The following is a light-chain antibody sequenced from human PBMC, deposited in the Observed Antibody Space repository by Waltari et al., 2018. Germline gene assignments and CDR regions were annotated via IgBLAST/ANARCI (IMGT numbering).Light chain of an antibody. Sequence: QSALTQPASVSGSPGQSITIPSPGSSSDVGRNNFVPWYPQLPGKAPKLMIYEGSKRPSGVSDRFSGSKSGNTASLTISGLQAEDEADYYCCSYAGGATYVFGSGTKVNVL. CDR2: EGS. CDR1: SSDVGRNNF. J-gene: IGLJ1*01. CDR3: CSYAGGATYV. V-gene: IGLV2-23*01.